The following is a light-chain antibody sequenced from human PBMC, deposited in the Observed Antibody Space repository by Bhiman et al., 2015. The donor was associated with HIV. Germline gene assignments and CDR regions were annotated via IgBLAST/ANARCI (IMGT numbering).Light chain of an antibody. CDR2: HVS. CDR1: SSDVGGYNF. J-gene: IGLJ2*01. V-gene: IGLV2-14*03. CDR3: SSYTTTTTHVV. Sequence: QSALTQPASVSGSPGQSITISCTGTSSDVGGYNFVSWYQQHPGKAPKLMIFHVSNRPSGIPYRFSGSKSGNTASLTISGLQADDEAIYYCSSYTTTTTHVVFGGGTKLTVL.